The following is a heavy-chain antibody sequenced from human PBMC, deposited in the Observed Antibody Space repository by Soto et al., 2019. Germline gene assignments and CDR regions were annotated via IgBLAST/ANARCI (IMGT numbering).Heavy chain of an antibody. V-gene: IGHV3-21*01. Sequence: AGGALRLSCAASGFTCRSFTMNWVGQSPGKGLEWVSTISSNSAYIYYTDALRGRFTISRDNAKNSLHLQMNSLRAEDTAVYYCTRDASRDSSARGWFDPWGPGTLVTVSS. D-gene: IGHD6-13*01. CDR2: ISSNSAYI. CDR3: TRDASRDSSARGWFDP. J-gene: IGHJ5*02. CDR1: GFTCRSFT.